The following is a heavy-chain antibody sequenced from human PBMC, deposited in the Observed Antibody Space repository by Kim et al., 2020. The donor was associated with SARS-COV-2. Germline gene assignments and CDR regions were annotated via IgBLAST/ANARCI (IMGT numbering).Heavy chain of an antibody. CDR3: ARGGVSGSYSGDAFDI. CDR1: GFTFSSYD. D-gene: IGHD3-10*01. V-gene: IGHV3-13*01. J-gene: IGHJ3*02. CDR2: IGTAGDT. Sequence: GGSLRLSCAASGFTFSSYDMHWVRQATGKGLEWVSAIGTAGDTYYPGSVKARFTISRENAKNSLYLQMNSLRAGDTAVYYCARGGVSGSYSGDAFDIWGHGTMVTVSS.